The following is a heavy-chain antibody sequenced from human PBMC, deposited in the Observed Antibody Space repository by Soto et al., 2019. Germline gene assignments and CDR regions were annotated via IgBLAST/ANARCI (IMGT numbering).Heavy chain of an antibody. CDR2: LNEDGNVK. Sequence: GGSLRLSCAASGLTFSRFWMSWVRQAPGKGLEWVANLNEDGNVKNYVDSVKGRFTISRDNAKNSMYLQMNSLRVADTAVYYCASGGHIDYCGQGTLVTVSS. V-gene: IGHV3-7*01. CDR1: GLTFSRFW. J-gene: IGHJ4*02. CDR3: ASGGHIDY.